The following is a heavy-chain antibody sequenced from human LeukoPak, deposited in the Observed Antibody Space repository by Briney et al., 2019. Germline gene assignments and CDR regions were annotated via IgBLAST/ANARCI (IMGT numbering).Heavy chain of an antibody. CDR3: ARANYDSRFRKYYFDY. CDR2: IYHSGST. Sequence: PSETLSLTCAVSGYSISSGYSWGWIRQPPGRGLEWIGTIYHSGSTYYNPSLKSRVTISVDTSKNQFSLKLSSVTAADTAVYYCARANYDSRFRKYYFDYWGQGTLVTVSS. J-gene: IGHJ4*02. V-gene: IGHV4-38-2*01. D-gene: IGHD3-22*01. CDR1: GYSISSGYS.